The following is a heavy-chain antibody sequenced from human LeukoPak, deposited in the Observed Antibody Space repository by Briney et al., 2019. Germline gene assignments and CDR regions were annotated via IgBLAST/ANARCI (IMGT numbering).Heavy chain of an antibody. V-gene: IGHV1-2*06. CDR2: INPNSGGT. Sequence: ASVKVSCKAFGYTFTGYYMHWVRQAPGQGLEWMGRINPNSGGTNYAQKFQGRVTMTRDTSISTAYMELSRLRSDDTAVYYCARDRISGLLQKGTLGYWGQGTLVTVSS. J-gene: IGHJ4*02. CDR1: GYTFTGYY. CDR3: ARDRISGLLQKGTLGY. D-gene: IGHD3-22*01.